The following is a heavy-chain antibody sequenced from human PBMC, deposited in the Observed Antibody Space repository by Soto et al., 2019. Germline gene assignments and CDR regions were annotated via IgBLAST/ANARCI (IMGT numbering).Heavy chain of an antibody. CDR1: GYTFTSYG. CDR2: ISAYNGNT. Sequence: GASVKVSCEASGYTFTSYGISWVRQAPGQGLEWMGWISAYNGNTNYAQKLQGRVTMTTDTSTSTAYMELSRLRSDDTAVYYCARGGYYDSSGYEAPSYWGQGTLVTVSS. CDR3: ARGGYYDSSGYEAPSY. J-gene: IGHJ4*02. V-gene: IGHV1-18*01. D-gene: IGHD3-22*01.